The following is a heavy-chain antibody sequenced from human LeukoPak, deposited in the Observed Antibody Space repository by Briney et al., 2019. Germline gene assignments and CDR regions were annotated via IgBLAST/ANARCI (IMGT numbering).Heavy chain of an antibody. D-gene: IGHD2-15*01. CDR1: GYTFTDYY. CDR2: INPNNGGT. CDR3: ARVGGGLVYYFDF. J-gene: IGHJ4*02. Sequence: ASVKVSCKASGYTFTDYYTHWVRQAPGQGLEWMGWINPNNGGTKYAQKFQGRVTMTRDTSISTAYMELSRLRSDDTAVYYCARVGGGLVYYFDFWGQGTLVTVSS. V-gene: IGHV1-2*02.